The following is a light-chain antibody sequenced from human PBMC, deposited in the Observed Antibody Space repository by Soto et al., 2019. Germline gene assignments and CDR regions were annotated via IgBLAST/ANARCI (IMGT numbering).Light chain of an antibody. Sequence: LTQPASVSGSPGQSITISCTGTSSDVGGYDYVSWYQLHPGKAPKLMIFEVSNRPSGVSYRFSGSKSGNTASLTISGLQVEDEADYFCSSYSISTAYLFGTGTKVTV. CDR2: EVS. CDR3: SSYSISTAYL. CDR1: SSDVGGYDY. J-gene: IGLJ1*01. V-gene: IGLV2-14*01.